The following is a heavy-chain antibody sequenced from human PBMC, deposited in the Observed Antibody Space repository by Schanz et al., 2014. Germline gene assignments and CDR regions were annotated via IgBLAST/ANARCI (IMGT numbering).Heavy chain of an antibody. Sequence: EVQLLESGGGLVQPGGSLRLSCSASGFTFSTYAMSWVRQAPGKGLEWVSAINGNGGITYYADPVKGRFTISRDNSKNTLYLQMKSLTSEDTAVHYCARGRGFYDYWGQGTLVTVSS. CDR1: GFTFSTYA. V-gene: IGHV3-23*01. D-gene: IGHD3-10*01. J-gene: IGHJ4*02. CDR3: ARGRGFYDY. CDR2: INGNGGIT.